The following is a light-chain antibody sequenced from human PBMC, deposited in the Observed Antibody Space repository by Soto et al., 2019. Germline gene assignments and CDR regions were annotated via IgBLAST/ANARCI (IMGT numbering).Light chain of an antibody. CDR3: QQYSKWPLT. CDR1: QSVSSY. Sequence: EIVLTQSPATLSLSPGERATLSCRASQSVSSYLAWYQQKPGQAPRLLIYSASTRATGIPARFSGSGSGTEFILTISSLQSEDFAVYYCQQYSKWPLTFGGGTKVGI. V-gene: IGKV3-15*01. J-gene: IGKJ4*01. CDR2: SAS.